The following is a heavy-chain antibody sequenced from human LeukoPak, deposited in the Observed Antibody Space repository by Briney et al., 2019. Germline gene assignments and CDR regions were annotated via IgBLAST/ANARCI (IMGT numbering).Heavy chain of an antibody. Sequence: VASVKVSCKASGGTYSSYAISWVRQAPGQGLEWMGRIIPIFGTANYAQKFQGRVTITADESTSTAYMELSSLRSEDTAVYYCARDPDRGVIPGWGQGTLVTVSS. D-gene: IGHD3-10*01. CDR3: ARDPDRGVIPG. J-gene: IGHJ4*02. CDR1: GGTYSSYA. V-gene: IGHV1-69*15. CDR2: IIPIFGTA.